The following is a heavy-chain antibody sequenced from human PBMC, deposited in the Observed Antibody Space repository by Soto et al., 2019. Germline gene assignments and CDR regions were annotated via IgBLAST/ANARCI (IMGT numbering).Heavy chain of an antibody. D-gene: IGHD3-22*01. CDR3: VRARATDSRPDY. V-gene: IGHV3-21*01. CDR2: ISSSSTYI. CDR1: GLTFSLYA. J-gene: IGHJ4*02. Sequence: GGSLRLSCVASGLTFSLYAMIWVRQAPGKGLEWVSSISSSSTYIYYTDSLKGRFSISRDNAKNSLFLQMDSLRVEDTATYYCVRARATDSRPDYWGQGTLVTVSS.